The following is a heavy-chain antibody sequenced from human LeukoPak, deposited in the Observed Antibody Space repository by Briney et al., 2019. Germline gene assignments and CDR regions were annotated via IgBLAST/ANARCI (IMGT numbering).Heavy chain of an antibody. Sequence: SETLSLTCTVSGGSISSYYWSWIRQPPGKGLEWSGYIYYSGSTNYNPSLKSRVTISVDTSKNQFSLKLSSVTAADTAVYYCARGGYCSGGSCSTYYYYYGMDVWGQGTTVTVSS. D-gene: IGHD2-15*01. CDR2: IYYSGST. CDR3: ARGGYCSGGSCSTYYYYYGMDV. V-gene: IGHV4-59*01. J-gene: IGHJ6*02. CDR1: GGSISSYY.